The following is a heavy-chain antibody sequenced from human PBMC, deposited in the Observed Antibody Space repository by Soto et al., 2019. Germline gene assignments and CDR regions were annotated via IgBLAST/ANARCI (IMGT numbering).Heavy chain of an antibody. V-gene: IGHV3-7*03. J-gene: IGHJ4*02. Sequence: GGSLRLSCAASGFIFSNYWMTWVRQAPGRGLEWVANINEDGSEKGYVDSVKGRFTISRDNTENSLFLQMNSLRAEDTAVYYCAKDTYDSSGYYDYWGQGTLVTVSS. CDR2: INEDGSEK. CDR1: GFIFSNYW. CDR3: AKDTYDSSGYYDY. D-gene: IGHD3-22*01.